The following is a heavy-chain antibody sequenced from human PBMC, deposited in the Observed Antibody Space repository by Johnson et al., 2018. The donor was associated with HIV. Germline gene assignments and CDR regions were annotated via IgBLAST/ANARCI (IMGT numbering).Heavy chain of an antibody. Sequence: QVQLVESGGGVVQPGRSLRLSCAASGITFGSYAMHWVRQAPGKGLEWVSVIYSGGSTYYADSVKGRFTISRDNSKNTLYLQMNSLRAEDTAVYYCARDGPSAAVWGQGTMVTVSS. CDR2: IYSGGST. J-gene: IGHJ3*01. CDR3: ARDGPSAAV. CDR1: GITFGSYA. D-gene: IGHD6-25*01. V-gene: IGHV3-NL1*01.